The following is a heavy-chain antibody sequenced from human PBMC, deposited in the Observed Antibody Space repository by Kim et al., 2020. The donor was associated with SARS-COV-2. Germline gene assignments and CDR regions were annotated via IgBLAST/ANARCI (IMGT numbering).Heavy chain of an antibody. D-gene: IGHD6-6*01. V-gene: IGHV4-39*01. Sequence: YNPSLKSRVTISVDTSKNQFSLKLSSVTAADTAAYYCARSYSSSWYYFDYWGQGALVTVSS. CDR3: ARSYSSSWYYFDY. J-gene: IGHJ4*02.